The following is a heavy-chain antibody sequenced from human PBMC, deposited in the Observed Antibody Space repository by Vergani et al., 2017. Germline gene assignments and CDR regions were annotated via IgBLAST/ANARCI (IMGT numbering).Heavy chain of an antibody. V-gene: IGHV4-34*01. Sequence: QVQLQQWGAGLLKPSETLSLTFAVYGGSFSGYYWSRIRQPPGKGLEWIGEINHSGSTNYNPYLKSRVTISVDTSKNQFSLKLSSVTAADTAVYYCARVGMRIAAAVTGWGQGTLVTVSS. CDR3: ARVGMRIAAAVTG. CDR2: INHSGST. J-gene: IGHJ4*02. D-gene: IGHD6-13*01. CDR1: GGSFSGYY.